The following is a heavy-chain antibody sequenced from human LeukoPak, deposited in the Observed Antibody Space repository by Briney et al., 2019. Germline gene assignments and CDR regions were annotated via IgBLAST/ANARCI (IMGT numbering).Heavy chain of an antibody. J-gene: IGHJ4*02. V-gene: IGHV3-23*01. CDR1: GFTFSSYA. CDR2: ISGSGGST. CDR3: AKDSSLIRGYSYGYRDY. D-gene: IGHD5-18*01. Sequence: GGSLRLSCAASGFTFSSYAMSWVRQAPGKGLEWVSAISGSGGSTYYADSVKGRFTISRDNSKNTLYLQMNSLRAEDTAVYYCAKDSSLIRGYSYGYRDYWGQGTLVTVSS.